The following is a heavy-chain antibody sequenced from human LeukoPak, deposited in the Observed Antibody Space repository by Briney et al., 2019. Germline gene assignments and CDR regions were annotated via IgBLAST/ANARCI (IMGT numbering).Heavy chain of an antibody. CDR2: ISSSGSTI. V-gene: IGHV3-48*03. J-gene: IGHJ4*02. CDR1: GFTFTIYE. D-gene: IGHD6-19*01. Sequence: GGSLRLSCAASGFTFTIYEMNWVRQAPGKGLEWVSYISSSGSTIYYADSVKGRFTISRDNAKNSLYLQMNSLRAEDTAVYYCARDVAGGSYWGQGTLVTVSS. CDR3: ARDVAGGSY.